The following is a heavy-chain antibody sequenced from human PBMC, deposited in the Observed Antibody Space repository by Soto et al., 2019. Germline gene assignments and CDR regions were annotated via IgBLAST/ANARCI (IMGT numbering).Heavy chain of an antibody. Sequence: QVQLVQSGAEVKKPGSSVKVSCKASGGTFSSYAISWVLQAPGQGLEWMGGIIPIFGTATYAQKFQGRVTITADESTRTAYMELSSLRSEDTAVYYCARDGAAAVLPSSYYYYGMDVWGQGTTVTVSS. CDR2: IIPIFGTA. V-gene: IGHV1-69*12. CDR1: GGTFSSYA. J-gene: IGHJ6*02. D-gene: IGHD6-13*01. CDR3: ARDGAAAVLPSSYYYYGMDV.